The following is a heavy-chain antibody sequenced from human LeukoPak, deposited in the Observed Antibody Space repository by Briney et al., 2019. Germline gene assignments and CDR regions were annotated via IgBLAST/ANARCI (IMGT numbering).Heavy chain of an antibody. CDR2: IYSGGST. J-gene: IGHJ4*02. D-gene: IGHD2-2*01. CDR3: ARDLTYCSSTSCSPADY. Sequence: GGSLRLSCAASGFTVSSNYMSWVRQAPGKGLEWVSVIYSGGSTYYADSVKGRFTISRDNSKNTLYLQMNSLRAEDTAVYYCARDLTYCSSTSCSPADYWGQGTLVNVSS. CDR1: GFTVSSNY. V-gene: IGHV3-66*01.